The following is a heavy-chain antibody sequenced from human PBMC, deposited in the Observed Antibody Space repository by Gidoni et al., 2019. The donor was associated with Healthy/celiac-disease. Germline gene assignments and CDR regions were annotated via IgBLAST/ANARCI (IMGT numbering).Heavy chain of an antibody. CDR1: GYTFTSYY. J-gene: IGHJ5*02. Sequence: QVQLVQSGAEGKKPGASVKVSCKASGYTFTSYYMHWVRQAPGQGLEWMGIINPSGGSTSYAQKFQGRVTMTMDTSTSTVYMELSSLRSEDTAVYYCARGPVGYSSGFNWFDPWGQGTLVTVSS. V-gene: IGHV1-46*01. D-gene: IGHD6-19*01. CDR3: ARGPVGYSSGFNWFDP. CDR2: INPSGGST.